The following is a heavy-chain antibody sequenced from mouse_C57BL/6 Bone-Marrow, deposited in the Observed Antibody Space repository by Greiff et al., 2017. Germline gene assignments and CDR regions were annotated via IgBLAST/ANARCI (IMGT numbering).Heavy chain of an antibody. CDR2: ISSGSSTI. CDR3: ARGSNYSAMDY. D-gene: IGHD2-5*01. V-gene: IGHV5-17*01. CDR1: GFTFSDYG. J-gene: IGHJ4*01. Sequence: EVKLVASGGGLVTPGGSLKLSCAASGFTFSDYGMHWVRQAPEKGLEWVAYISSGSSTIYYEDTVKGRFTISRYNAKNTLFLHMTSLMSEDTAMYYCARGSNYSAMDYWGQGTSVTVSS.